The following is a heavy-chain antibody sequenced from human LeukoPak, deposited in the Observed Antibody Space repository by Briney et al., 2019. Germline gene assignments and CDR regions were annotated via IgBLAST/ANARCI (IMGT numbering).Heavy chain of an antibody. D-gene: IGHD1-1*01. CDR1: GFTFDDYA. CDR3: AKDSGRYGTHYWYFDL. Sequence: PGGSLRLSCAASGFTFDDYAMHWVRQAPGKGLEWVSGISWNSGSIGYADSVKGRFTISRDNAKNSLYLQMNSLRAEDTALYYCAKDSGRYGTHYWYFDLWGRGTLVTVSS. V-gene: IGHV3-9*01. J-gene: IGHJ2*01. CDR2: ISWNSGSI.